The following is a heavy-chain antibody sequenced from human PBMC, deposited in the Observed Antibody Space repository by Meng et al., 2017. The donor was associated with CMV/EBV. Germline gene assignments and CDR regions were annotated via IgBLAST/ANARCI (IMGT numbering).Heavy chain of an antibody. CDR1: GFTFSSYA. CDR2: ISYDGSNK. J-gene: IGHJ4*02. Sequence: GSLKISCAASGFTFSSYAMHWVRQAPGKGLEWVAVISYDGSNKYYADSVKGRFTISRDNSKNTLYLQMNSLRAEDTAVYYCARDAGQGIAAAGDYWGQGTLVTVSS. D-gene: IGHD6-13*01. CDR3: ARDAGQGIAAAGDY. V-gene: IGHV3-30-3*01.